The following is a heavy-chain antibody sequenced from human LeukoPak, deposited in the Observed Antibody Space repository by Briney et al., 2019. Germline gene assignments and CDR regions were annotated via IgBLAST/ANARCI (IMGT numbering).Heavy chain of an antibody. Sequence: ASVKVSCKASGYTFTGYYMHWVRQAPGQGPEWMGWINPNSGGTNYAQKFQGRVTMTRDTSISTAYMELSRLRSDDTAVYYCARDTAAAGTLVWFDPWGQGTLVTVSS. D-gene: IGHD6-13*01. CDR3: ARDTAAAGTLVWFDP. V-gene: IGHV1-2*02. J-gene: IGHJ5*02. CDR2: INPNSGGT. CDR1: GYTFTGYY.